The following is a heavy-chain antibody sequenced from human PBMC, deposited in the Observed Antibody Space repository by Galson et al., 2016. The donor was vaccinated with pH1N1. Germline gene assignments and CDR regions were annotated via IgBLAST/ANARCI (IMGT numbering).Heavy chain of an antibody. D-gene: IGHD3-10*01. CDR3: AREMRFGGLGVWFDP. Sequence: SLRLSCADSGFTFSSYWMSWVRQAPGKGLEWVANIKQDGSEKYYVDSVKGRFTISRDNAKNSLYLQMNSLRAEDTAVYYCAREMRFGGLGVWFDPWGQGTLVTVSS. CDR2: IKQDGSEK. J-gene: IGHJ5*02. CDR1: GFTFSSYW. V-gene: IGHV3-7*01.